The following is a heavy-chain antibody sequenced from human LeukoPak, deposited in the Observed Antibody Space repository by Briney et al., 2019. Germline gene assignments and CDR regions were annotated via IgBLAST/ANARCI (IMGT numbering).Heavy chain of an antibody. V-gene: IGHV3-7*04. CDR3: ARGEDNADEYLREDY. D-gene: IGHD2/OR15-2a*01. CDR1: GFPFSSYW. Sequence: GGSLRLSCAGSGFPFSSYWMTWVRQATGKGLEWVANTNQDGSEKSYVDSVRGRFTISRDNAKNSLYLQMNRVGAEDTAVYYCARGEDNADEYLREDYWGQGILFTVSS. CDR2: TNQDGSEK. J-gene: IGHJ4*02.